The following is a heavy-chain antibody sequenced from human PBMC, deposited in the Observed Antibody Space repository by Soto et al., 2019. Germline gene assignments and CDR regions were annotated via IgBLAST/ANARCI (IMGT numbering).Heavy chain of an antibody. V-gene: IGHV3-30-3*01. D-gene: IGHD3-22*01. Sequence: GGSLRLSCAASGFTFSSYAMHWVRQAPGKGLEWVAVISYDGSNKYYADSVKGRFTISRDNSKNTLYLQMNSLRAEDTAVYYCARDPGLLGVYWGQGTLVTVSS. CDR1: GFTFSSYA. J-gene: IGHJ4*02. CDR3: ARDPGLLGVY. CDR2: ISYDGSNK.